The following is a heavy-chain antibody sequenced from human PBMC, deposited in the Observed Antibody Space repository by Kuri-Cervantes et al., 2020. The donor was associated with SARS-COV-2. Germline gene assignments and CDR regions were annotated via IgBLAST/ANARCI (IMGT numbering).Heavy chain of an antibody. D-gene: IGHD3-16*01. CDR2: IRYDGSNK. CDR1: GFTFSSYG. J-gene: IGHJ4*02. CDR3: AKGEDGYDYVWRSYPEDGFDY. Sequence: GGSLRLSCAASGFTFSSYGMHWVRQAPGKGLEWVAFIRYDGSNKYYADSVKGRFTISRDNSKNTLYLQMNSLRAEDTAVYYCAKGEDGYDYVWRSYPEDGFDYWGQGTLVTVSS. V-gene: IGHV3-30*02.